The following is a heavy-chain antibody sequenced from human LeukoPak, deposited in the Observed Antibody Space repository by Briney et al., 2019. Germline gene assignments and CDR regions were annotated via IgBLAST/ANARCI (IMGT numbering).Heavy chain of an antibody. CDR3: ARSDDSDAFDI. Sequence: GESLKISCKGSGYSFTIYWIDWVRQMRGKGLEWMGIIYPGDSDTRYSPSFQGQVTISADKSISTAYLQWSSLKASDTAMYYCARSDDSDAFDIWGQGTMVTVSS. V-gene: IGHV5-51*01. D-gene: IGHD3-9*01. CDR2: IYPGDSDT. CDR1: GYSFTIYW. J-gene: IGHJ3*02.